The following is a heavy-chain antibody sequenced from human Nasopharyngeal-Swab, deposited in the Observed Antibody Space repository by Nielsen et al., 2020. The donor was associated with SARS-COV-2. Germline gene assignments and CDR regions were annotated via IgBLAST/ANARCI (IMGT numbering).Heavy chain of an antibody. J-gene: IGHJ4*02. D-gene: IGHD3-10*01. CDR2: IYRSGST. CDR1: GYSISSGYY. CDR3: ARASLLWFGELSPLDY. V-gene: IGHV4-38-2*02. Sequence: SETLSLTCTVSGYSISSGYYWGWIRQPPGKGLEWIGSIYRSGSTYYNPSLKSRVTISVDTSKNQFSLKLSSVTAADTAVYYCARASLLWFGELSPLDYWGQGTLVTVSS.